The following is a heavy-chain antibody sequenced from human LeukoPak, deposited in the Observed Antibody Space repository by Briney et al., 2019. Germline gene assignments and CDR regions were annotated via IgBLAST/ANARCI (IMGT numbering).Heavy chain of an antibody. D-gene: IGHD5-18*01. Sequence: ASVKVSCKASGGTFSSCAISWVRQAPGQGLEWMGRIIPILGIANYAQKFQGRVTITADKSTSTAYMELSSLRSEDTAVYYCASKEVSSYGLKPFDYWGQGTLVTVSS. CDR1: GGTFSSCA. CDR3: ASKEVSSYGLKPFDY. V-gene: IGHV1-69*04. CDR2: IIPILGIA. J-gene: IGHJ4*02.